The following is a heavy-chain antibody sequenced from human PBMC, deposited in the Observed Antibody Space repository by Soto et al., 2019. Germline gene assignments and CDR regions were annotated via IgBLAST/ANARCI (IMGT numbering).Heavy chain of an antibody. D-gene: IGHD4-4*01. J-gene: IGHJ6*02. CDR3: ASAPYSNYGYYYYGMDV. CDR2: TYYRSKWYN. CDR1: GDSVSSNSAA. V-gene: IGHV6-1*01. Sequence: SQTLSLTCPISGDSVSSNSAAWNWIRQSPSRGLEWLGRTYYRSKWYNDYAVSVKSRITINPDTSKNQFSLQLNSVTPEDTAVYYCASAPYSNYGYYYYGMDVWGQGTTVTVSS.